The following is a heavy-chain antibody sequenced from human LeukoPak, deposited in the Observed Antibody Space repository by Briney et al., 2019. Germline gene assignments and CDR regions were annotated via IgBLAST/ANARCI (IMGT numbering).Heavy chain of an antibody. CDR1: GFTFSSYA. Sequence: GRSLRLSCAASGFTFSSYAMHWVRQARGKGLEGVAVISYDGSNKYYADSVKGRFTISRDNSKNTLYLQMNSLRAEDTAVYYCASGIVVATAIDYWGQGTLVTVSS. D-gene: IGHD2-21*02. V-gene: IGHV3-30-3*01. J-gene: IGHJ4*02. CDR3: ASGIVVATAIDY. CDR2: ISYDGSNK.